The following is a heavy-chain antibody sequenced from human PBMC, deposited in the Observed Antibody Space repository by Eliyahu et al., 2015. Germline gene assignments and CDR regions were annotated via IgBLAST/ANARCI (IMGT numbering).Heavy chain of an antibody. V-gene: IGHV2-5*02. CDR1: GFXLSTSGVG. CDR2: IYWDDDK. CDR3: AHSSSEHDFWSGYFDY. J-gene: IGHJ4*02. D-gene: IGHD3-3*01. Sequence: QITLKESGPTLVKPTQTLTLTCTFSGFXLSTSGVGVGWIRQPPGKALEWLALIYWDDDKRYSPSLKSRLTITKDTSKNQVVLTMTNMDPVDTATYYCAHSSSEHDFWSGYFDYWGQGTLVTVSS.